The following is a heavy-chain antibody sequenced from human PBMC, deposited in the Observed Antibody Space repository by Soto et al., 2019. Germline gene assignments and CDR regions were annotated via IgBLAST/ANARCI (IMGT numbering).Heavy chain of an antibody. CDR1: GGSFSGYY. J-gene: IGHJ6*02. CDR3: AGGGRYCSGGSCYPSSTYYYYGMDV. D-gene: IGHD2-15*01. V-gene: IGHV4-34*01. Sequence: SETLSLTCAVYGGSFSGYYWSWIRQPPGKGLEWIGEINHSGSTNYNPSLKSRVTISVDTSKNQFSLKLSSVTAADTAVYYCAGGGRYCSGGSCYPSSTYYYYGMDVWGQGTTVTVSS. CDR2: INHSGST.